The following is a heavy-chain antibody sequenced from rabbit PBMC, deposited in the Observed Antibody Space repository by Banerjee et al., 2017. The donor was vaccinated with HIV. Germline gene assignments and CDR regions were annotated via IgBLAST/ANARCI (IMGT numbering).Heavy chain of an antibody. D-gene: IGHD8-1*01. J-gene: IGHJ4*01. CDR2: IYTGSSGST. CDR3: ARDLAGGGCGAFHL. V-gene: IGHV1S45*01. CDR1: GFSFSSSYY. Sequence: QEQLEESGGDLVKPGASLTLTCTASGFSFSSSYYMCWVRQAPGKGLEWIGCIYTGSSGSTYYASWAKGRFTISKTSSTTVTLQMTSLTAADSATYFCARDLAGGGCGAFHLWGPGTLVTVS.